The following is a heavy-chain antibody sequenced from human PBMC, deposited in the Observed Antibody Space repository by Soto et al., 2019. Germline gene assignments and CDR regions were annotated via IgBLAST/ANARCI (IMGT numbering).Heavy chain of an antibody. CDR2: ISGSGSSK. J-gene: IGHJ3*01. CDR3: ANADDVMLTFGGMHG. Sequence: EVQLLEPGGGLVQPGGSLRLSCAASGFTFRSYAMSCVRQAPGKGLEWVSRISGSGSSKYYADSVKGRFTISRDKSKSTRYLQMNSLRAEDTAVYYCANADDVMLTFGGMHGCGQGTMVTVS. V-gene: IGHV3-23*01. CDR1: GFTFRSYA. D-gene: IGHD3-16*01.